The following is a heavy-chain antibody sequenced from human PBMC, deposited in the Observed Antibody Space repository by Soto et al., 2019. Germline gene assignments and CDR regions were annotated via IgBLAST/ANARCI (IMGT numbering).Heavy chain of an antibody. CDR1: GGSISTNNYY. V-gene: IGHV4-30-4*01. J-gene: IGHJ5*02. CDR3: ARAAGSGSYYNVEFDP. CDR2: IYYGGST. D-gene: IGHD3-10*01. Sequence: SETLSLTCTVSGGSISTNNYYWSWIRQPPGKGLEWIGHIYYGGSTYYNPSLKSRVTISLDTSKNQFSLNLSSVTAADTAVYYCARAAGSGSYYNVEFDPWGQGSLVTVSS.